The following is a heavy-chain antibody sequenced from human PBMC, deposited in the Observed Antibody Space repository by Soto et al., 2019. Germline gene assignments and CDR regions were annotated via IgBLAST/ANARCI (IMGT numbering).Heavy chain of an antibody. J-gene: IGHJ6*02. V-gene: IGHV1-69*12. CDR1: GGTFSSYA. CDR2: IIPIFGTA. Sequence: QVQLVQSGAEVKKPGSSVKVSCKASGGTFSSYAISWVRQPPGQGLEWMGGIIPIFGTADYAQKFQGRVTITADESTSTAYMELSSLRSEDTAMYYCATHEIGHCISASCYKGGYYYGMDVWGQGTTVTVSS. CDR3: ATHEIGHCISASCYKGGYYYGMDV. D-gene: IGHD2-2*02.